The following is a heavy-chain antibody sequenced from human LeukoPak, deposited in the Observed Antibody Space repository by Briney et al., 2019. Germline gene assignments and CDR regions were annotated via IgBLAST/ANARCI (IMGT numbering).Heavy chain of an antibody. CDR1: GFTFGDYA. D-gene: IGHD6-13*01. V-gene: IGHV3-15*01. CDR2: IKTKTDGGTT. Sequence: GGSLRLSCIASGFTFGDYAMSWFRQAPGKGLEWVGRIKTKTDGGTTDYAAPVKGRFTISRDDSKNTLYLQMNSLKTEDTAVYYCTVQAAAASFDPWGQGTLVTVSS. CDR3: TVQAAAASFDP. J-gene: IGHJ5*02.